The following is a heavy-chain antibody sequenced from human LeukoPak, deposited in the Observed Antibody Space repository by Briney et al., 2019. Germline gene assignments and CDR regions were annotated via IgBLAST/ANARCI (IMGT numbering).Heavy chain of an antibody. V-gene: IGHV3-74*01. CDR1: GFTFNSYW. J-gene: IGHJ4*02. CDR3: ARGGVDY. Sequence: GGSLRLSCVASGFTFNSYWMHWVRQAPGKGLVWVSRINGDGSTTTYADSVKGRFTISRDNAKSTLYLQVNSLRAEDTAIYYCARGGVDYWGQGTLATVSS. D-gene: IGHD3-16*01. CDR2: INGDGSTT.